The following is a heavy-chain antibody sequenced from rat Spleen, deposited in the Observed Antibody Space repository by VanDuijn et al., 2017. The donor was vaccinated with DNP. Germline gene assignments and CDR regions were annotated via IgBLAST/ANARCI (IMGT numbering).Heavy chain of an antibody. CDR3: ARHVLPLRVWDY. D-gene: IGHD1-4*01. CDR1: GFTFSDYY. V-gene: IGHV5-22*01. J-gene: IGHJ2*01. Sequence: EVQLVESGGGLVQPGRSLKLSCAASGFTFSDYYMAWVRQAPTKGLEWVAYISYDGGRTYNGDFVRGRFTISRDNAKSTLYLQMNSLRSEDMATYYCARHVLPLRVWDYWGQGVMVTVSS. CDR2: ISYDGGRT.